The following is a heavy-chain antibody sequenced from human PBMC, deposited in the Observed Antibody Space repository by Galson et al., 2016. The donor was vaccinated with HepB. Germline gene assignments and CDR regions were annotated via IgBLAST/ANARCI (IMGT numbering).Heavy chain of an antibody. V-gene: IGHV5-51*01. J-gene: IGHJ4*02. CDR2: FRPDDSDT. Sequence: QSGAEVKKPGESLKISCEGSGYTFSTSWIAWVRQRPGKGLEWMAIFRPDDSDTRYSPSFQGQVTIPADKSSSTAYLQWSSLKASGTAVYYWARQLGGVAVASELDYWGQGTLVTVSS. CDR1: GYTFSTSW. CDR3: ARQLGGVAVASELDY. D-gene: IGHD2-21*01.